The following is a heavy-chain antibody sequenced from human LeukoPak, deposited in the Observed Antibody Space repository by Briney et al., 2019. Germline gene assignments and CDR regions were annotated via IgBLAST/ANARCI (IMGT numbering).Heavy chain of an antibody. Sequence: HGESLKISCKASGYTFTSYDINWVRQATGQGLEWMGWMNPNSGNTGYAQKFQGRVTMTRNTSISTAYMELSSLRSEDTAVYYCARGRSYCSSTSCYILEMGYYYYYGMDVWGQGTTVTVSS. V-gene: IGHV1-8*01. J-gene: IGHJ6*02. CDR2: MNPNSGNT. D-gene: IGHD2-2*02. CDR3: ARGRSYCSSTSCYILEMGYYYYYGMDV. CDR1: GYTFTSYD.